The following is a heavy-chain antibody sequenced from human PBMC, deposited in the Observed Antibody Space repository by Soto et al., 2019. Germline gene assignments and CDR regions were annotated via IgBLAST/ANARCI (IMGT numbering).Heavy chain of an antibody. CDR3: AFGFITDFDF. CDR2: INPNSGGT. V-gene: IGHV1-2*02. D-gene: IGHD3-10*01. Sequence: ASVKVSCKASGYNLAGYYMHWVRQAPGQELEWMGWINPNSGGTNYAQKFQGRVTMTRDTSISTAYMELSSLRSDDTAVYYCAFGFITDFDFWGQGTPVTVSS. J-gene: IGHJ4*02. CDR1: GYNLAGYY.